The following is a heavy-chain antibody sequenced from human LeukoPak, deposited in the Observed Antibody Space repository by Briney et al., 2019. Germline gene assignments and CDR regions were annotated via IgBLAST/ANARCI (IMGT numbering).Heavy chain of an antibody. CDR3: ARERVVRGVIARDDAFDI. Sequence: PSETLSLTCTVSGGSISSYYWSWLRQPPGKGLEWIGYIYYSGSTNYNPSLKSRVTISVDTSKNQFSLKLSSVTAADTAVYNCARERVVRGVIARDDAFDIWGQGTMVTVSS. CDR2: IYYSGST. CDR1: GGSISSYY. D-gene: IGHD3-10*01. J-gene: IGHJ3*02. V-gene: IGHV4-59*01.